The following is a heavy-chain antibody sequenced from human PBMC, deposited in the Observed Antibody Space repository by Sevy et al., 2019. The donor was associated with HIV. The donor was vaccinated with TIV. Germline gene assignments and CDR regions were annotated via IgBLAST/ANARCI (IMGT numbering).Heavy chain of an antibody. CDR1: GFTFSNAW. Sequence: GESLKISCAASGFTFSNAWMSWVRQAPGKGLEWVGRIKSKTDGGTTDYAAPVKGRFTISRDDSKNTLYLQMNSLKTEDTAVYYCTTDVVGYCTNGVCDYYYYYGMDVWGQGTTVTVSS. CDR3: TTDVVGYCTNGVCDYYYYYGMDV. D-gene: IGHD2-8*01. CDR2: IKSKTDGGTT. V-gene: IGHV3-15*01. J-gene: IGHJ6*02.